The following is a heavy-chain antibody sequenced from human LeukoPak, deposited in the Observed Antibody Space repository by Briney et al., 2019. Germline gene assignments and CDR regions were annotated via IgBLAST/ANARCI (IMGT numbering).Heavy chain of an antibody. D-gene: IGHD6-13*01. CDR2: IKQDGSEK. Sequence: GGSLRLSCAASGFTFSSYSMSWVRQAPGKGLEWVANIKQDGSEKYYVDSVKGRFTISRDNAKNSLYLQMNSLRAEDTAVYYCARDSSSWYLGRLLDYWGQGTLVTVSS. CDR3: ARDSSSWYLGRLLDY. V-gene: IGHV3-7*01. J-gene: IGHJ4*02. CDR1: GFTFSSYS.